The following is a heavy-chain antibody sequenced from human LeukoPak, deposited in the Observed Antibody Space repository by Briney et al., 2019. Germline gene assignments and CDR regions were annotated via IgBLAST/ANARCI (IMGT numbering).Heavy chain of an antibody. CDR1: GGSISSGGYY. V-gene: IGHV4-30-2*01. D-gene: IGHD1-14*01. CDR2: IYHSGST. J-gene: IGHJ4*02. CDR3: ARAVRNQDGYVDY. Sequence: PSETLSLTCTVSGGSISSGGYYWSWIRQPPGKGLEWIGYIYHSGSTYYNPSLKSRVTISVDTSKNQFSLKLSSVTAADTAVYYCARAVRNQDGYVDYWGQGTLVTVSS.